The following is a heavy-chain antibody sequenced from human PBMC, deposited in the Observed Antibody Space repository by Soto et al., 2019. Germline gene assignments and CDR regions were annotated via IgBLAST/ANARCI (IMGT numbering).Heavy chain of an antibody. J-gene: IGHJ3*01. CDR1: GGSMNRGGFS. Sequence: TLSLTCAVPGGSMNRGGFSWSWMGQATGKGLEGVGCIFYNGDTQYNPPLKSRLTISVDRSQHQVSPKLPSVTAADAAVYYCDRYSYDRSAGGVNDGFDLWGQGKMGTGSS. CDR2: IFYNGDT. V-gene: IGHV4-30-2*01. CDR3: DRYSYDRSAGGVNDGFDL. D-gene: IGHD3-22*01.